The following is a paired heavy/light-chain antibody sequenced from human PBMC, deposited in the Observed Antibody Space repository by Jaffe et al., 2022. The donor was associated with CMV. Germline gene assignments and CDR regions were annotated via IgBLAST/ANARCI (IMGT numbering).Heavy chain of an antibody. CDR3: ARGSSGYYYDDPDF. J-gene: IGHJ4*02. Sequence: QVQLVQSGAEVKNPGASVKVSCKASGYSFTSYSMHWVRQAPGQRLEWMSWINVGNGNTKYSQKFQGRVTITRDTSASTGYMELSSLRSEDTAVYYCARGSSGYYYDDPDFWGQGTLVTVSS. V-gene: IGHV1-3*01. D-gene: IGHD3-22*01. CDR2: INVGNGNT. CDR1: GYSFTSYS.
Light chain of an antibody. CDR3: MQALQTPPWT. V-gene: IGKV2-28*01. CDR2: LGS. Sequence: DIVMTQSPLSLPVTPGEPASISCRSSQSLLHSNGYNYLDWFLQKPGKSPQLLIYLGSNRASGVPDRFSGSGSGTDFTLTISRVEAEDVGVYYCMQALQTPPWTFGQGTKVEIK. CDR1: QSLLHSNGYNY. J-gene: IGKJ1*01.